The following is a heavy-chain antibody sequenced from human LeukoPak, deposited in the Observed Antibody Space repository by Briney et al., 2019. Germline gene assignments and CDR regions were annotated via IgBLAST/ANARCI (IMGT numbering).Heavy chain of an antibody. Sequence: GGSLRLSCAASGFTFSSYSMNWVRQAPGKGLEWVSSISSSSSYIYYADSVKGRFTISRDNAKNSLYLQMNSLRAEDTAVYYCARGHRILAGYDFWSGYSVPYYFDYWGQGTLVTVSS. J-gene: IGHJ4*02. D-gene: IGHD3-3*01. CDR3: ARGHRILAGYDFWSGYSVPYYFDY. V-gene: IGHV3-21*01. CDR1: GFTFSSYS. CDR2: ISSSSSYI.